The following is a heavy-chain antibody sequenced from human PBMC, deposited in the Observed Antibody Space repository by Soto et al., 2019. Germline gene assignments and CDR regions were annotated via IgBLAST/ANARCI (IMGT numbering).Heavy chain of an antibody. J-gene: IGHJ4*02. Sequence: SETLSLTCAVYGGSFSGYYWSWIRQPPGKGLEWIGEINHSGSTNYNPSLKSRVTISVDTSKNQFSLKLSSVTAADTAVYYCARGREDYVWGSKVYYFDYWGQGTLVTVSS. D-gene: IGHD3-16*01. V-gene: IGHV4-34*01. CDR1: GGSFSGYY. CDR2: INHSGST. CDR3: ARGREDYVWGSKVYYFDY.